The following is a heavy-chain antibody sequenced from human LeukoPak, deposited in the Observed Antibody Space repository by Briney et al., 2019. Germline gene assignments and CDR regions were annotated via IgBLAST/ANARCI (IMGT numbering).Heavy chain of an antibody. CDR1: GFTFSSYW. J-gene: IGHJ4*02. CDR3: AREGGGFYSDY. V-gene: IGHV3-7*03. D-gene: IGHD3-22*01. Sequence: RSGGSPRLSCAASGFTFSSYWMSWVRQAPGKGLEWVANIKQDGSEKYYVDSVEGRFTISRDNAKNSLYLQMNTLRAEDTAVYYCAREGGGFYSDYWGQGTLVTVSS. CDR2: IKQDGSEK.